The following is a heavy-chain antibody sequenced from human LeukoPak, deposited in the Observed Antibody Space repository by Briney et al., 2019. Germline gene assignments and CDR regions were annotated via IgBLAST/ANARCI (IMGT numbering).Heavy chain of an antibody. J-gene: IGHJ4*02. CDR2: ISANNGKT. Sequence: VASVKVSCKASGYTFTSYGISWVRQAPGQGLEWMGWISANNGKTNYAQKFQGRVTMTTDTSTSTVYMELRSLRSDDTAVYYCARAWYSGYDSFDYWGQGTLVTVSS. V-gene: IGHV1-18*01. D-gene: IGHD5-12*01. CDR3: ARAWYSGYDSFDY. CDR1: GYTFTSYG.